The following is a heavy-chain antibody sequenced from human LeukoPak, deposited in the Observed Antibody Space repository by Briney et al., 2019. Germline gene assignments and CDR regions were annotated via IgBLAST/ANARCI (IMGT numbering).Heavy chain of an antibody. CDR2: VSGSGGST. Sequence: GGSLRLSCAASGFTFSSYAVSWVRQAPGKGLEWVSVVSGSGGSTYYADSVKGRFTISRDNSKNTLYLQMNSLRGEDAAVYYCARVRGFGELSFDYWGQGTLVTVSS. CDR1: GFTFSSYA. J-gene: IGHJ4*02. CDR3: ARVRGFGELSFDY. D-gene: IGHD3-10*01. V-gene: IGHV3-23*01.